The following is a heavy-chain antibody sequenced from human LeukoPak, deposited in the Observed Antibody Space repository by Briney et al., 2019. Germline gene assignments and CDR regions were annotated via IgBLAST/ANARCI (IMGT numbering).Heavy chain of an antibody. CDR2: ISTYNGDT. CDR1: CYTFPSYG. Sequence: ASVKVSCKASCYTFPSYGISWVRQAPGQGLEWMGWISTYNGDTNYAQKFQGRVTMTTDTSTNTAYMELRSLRSDDTAVYYWAREGLGELTLDYWGQGTLVAVSS. V-gene: IGHV1-18*01. D-gene: IGHD3-16*01. CDR3: AREGLGELTLDY. J-gene: IGHJ4*02.